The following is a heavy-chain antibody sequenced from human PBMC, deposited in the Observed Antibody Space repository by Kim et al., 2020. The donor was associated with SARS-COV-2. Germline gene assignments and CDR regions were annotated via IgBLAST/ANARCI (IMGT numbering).Heavy chain of an antibody. J-gene: IGHJ6*02. V-gene: IGHV3-7*03. Sequence: YVDSVKGRFTISRDNAKNSLYLQMNSLRAEDTAVYYCAREAGSYYYGMDVWGQGTTVIVSS. D-gene: IGHD3-10*01. CDR3: AREAGSYYYGMDV.